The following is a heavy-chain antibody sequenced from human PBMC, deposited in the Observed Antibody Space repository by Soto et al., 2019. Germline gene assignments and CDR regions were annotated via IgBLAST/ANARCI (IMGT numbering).Heavy chain of an antibody. CDR2: ISAYNGNT. Sequence: ASVKVSCKASGYTFTSYGISWVRQAPGQGLEWMGWISAYNGNTNYAQKLQGRVTMTTDTSTSTAYMELRSLRSDDTAVYYCARESGFSTIFGVVISYYYYYGMDVWGQGTTVTVS. D-gene: IGHD3-3*01. V-gene: IGHV1-18*01. CDR1: GYTFTSYG. J-gene: IGHJ6*02. CDR3: ARESGFSTIFGVVISYYYYYGMDV.